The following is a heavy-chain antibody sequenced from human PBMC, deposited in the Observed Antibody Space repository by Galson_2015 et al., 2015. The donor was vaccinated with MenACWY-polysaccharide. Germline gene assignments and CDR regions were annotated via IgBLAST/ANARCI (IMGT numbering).Heavy chain of an antibody. CDR3: ARDGPASSPYSMDV. J-gene: IGHJ6*02. V-gene: IGHV3-33*01. CDR1: GFTFRSHG. Sequence: SLRLSCAASGFTFRSHGMHWVRQAPGQGLEWVTQIWLGGNNKYYADSVKGRFTVSRDDSENTVYLRMNSLRAEDTAVYYCARDGPASSPYSMDVWGQGTTVTVSS. CDR2: IWLGGNNK.